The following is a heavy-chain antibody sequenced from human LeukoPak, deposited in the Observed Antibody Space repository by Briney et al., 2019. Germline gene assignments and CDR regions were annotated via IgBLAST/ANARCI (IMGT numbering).Heavy chain of an antibody. CDR2: THHSGAT. V-gene: IGHV4-38-2*02. D-gene: IGHD1-1*01. CDR3: VRELWRTSFPYN. J-gene: IGHJ4*02. Sequence: SETLSLTCSVSGYSISGGYNWGWIRQPPGKGPEWIGSTHHSGATFYNPSLKSRVSISLDTTKNHFFLPLRTVTAAAMAAYHCVRELWRTSFPYNSGQRTLGSASS. CDR1: GYSISGGYN.